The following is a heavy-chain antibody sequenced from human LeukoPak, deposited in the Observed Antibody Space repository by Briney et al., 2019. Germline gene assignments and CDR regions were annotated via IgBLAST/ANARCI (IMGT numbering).Heavy chain of an antibody. D-gene: IGHD1-20*01. Sequence: ASVKISCKASGYTFTDYYIHWVQQAPGKGLEWMGRVDPEHGETIYAEKFQGRVTITADTSTDTAYMELSSLKSEDTAVYYCATFQTFNWNEDIWGQGTMVTVSS. CDR2: VDPEHGET. CDR1: GYTFTDYY. J-gene: IGHJ3*02. CDR3: ATFQTFNWNEDI. V-gene: IGHV1-69-2*01.